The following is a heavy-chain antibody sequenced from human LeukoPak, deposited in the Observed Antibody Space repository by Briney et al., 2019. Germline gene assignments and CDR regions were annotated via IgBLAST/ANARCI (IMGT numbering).Heavy chain of an antibody. CDR2: IRYDGSNK. V-gene: IGHV3-30*02. J-gene: IGHJ4*02. CDR1: GFTFSSYG. D-gene: IGHD6-13*01. Sequence: GGSLRLSCAASGFTFSSYGMHWVRQAPGKGLEWVAFIRYDGSNKYYADSVKGRFTISRDDSRNTLSLQMNSLRAEDTAVYYCAKDEIYGSSWTFDYWGQGTLVTVSS. CDR3: AKDEIYGSSWTFDY.